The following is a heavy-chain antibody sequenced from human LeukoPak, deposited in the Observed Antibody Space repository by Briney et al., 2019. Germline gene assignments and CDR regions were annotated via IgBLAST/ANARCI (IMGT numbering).Heavy chain of an antibody. CDR2: ISAYNGNT. CDR3: ARDVSRIVGATAINY. J-gene: IGHJ4*02. CDR1: GYTFTSYG. D-gene: IGHD1-26*01. Sequence: ASVKVSCKASGYTFTSYGISWVRQAPGQGLEWMGWISAYNGNTNYAQKLQGRVTMTTDTSTSTVYMELSSLRSEDTAVYYCARDVSRIVGATAINYWGQGTLVTVSS. V-gene: IGHV1-18*01.